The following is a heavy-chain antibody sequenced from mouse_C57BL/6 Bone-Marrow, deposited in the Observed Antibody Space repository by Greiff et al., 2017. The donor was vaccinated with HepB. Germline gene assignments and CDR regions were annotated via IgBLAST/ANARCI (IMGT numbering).Heavy chain of an antibody. D-gene: IGHD1-1*01. CDR1: GYSFTGYY. CDR3: AKLVNTGRRYYAMDY. J-gene: IGHJ4*01. Sequence: VQLQQSGPELVKPGASVKISCKASGYSFTGYYMNWVKQSPEKSLEWIGDINPSTGGTTYNQKFKAKATLTVDKSSSTAYMQLKSLTSEDSAVYYCAKLVNTGRRYYAMDYWGQGTSVTVSS. V-gene: IGHV1-42*01. CDR2: INPSTGGT.